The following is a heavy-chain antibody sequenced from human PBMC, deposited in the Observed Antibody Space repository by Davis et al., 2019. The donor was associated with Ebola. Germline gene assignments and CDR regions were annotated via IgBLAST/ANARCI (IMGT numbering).Heavy chain of an antibody. V-gene: IGHV1-18*01. D-gene: IGHD1-26*01. J-gene: IGHJ4*02. CDR3: ARILEGELPEYDY. CDR2: ISVHNGNT. CDR1: GYTFISYG. Sequence: ASVKVSCKASGYTFISYGISWVRQAPGQGLEWMGWISVHNGNTNYAQKLQGRVTMTTDTSTSTAYMELRSLRSDDTAVYYCARILEGELPEYDYWGQGTLVTVSS.